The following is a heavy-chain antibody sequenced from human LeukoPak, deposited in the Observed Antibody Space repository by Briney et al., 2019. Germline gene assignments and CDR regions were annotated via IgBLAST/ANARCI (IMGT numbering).Heavy chain of an antibody. Sequence: GGSLRLSCAPSGFTFSHYGMHWVRQAPGKGLEWVAVIWYDGSNKYYADSVKGRFTTSRDNSKNTLYLQMNSLRAEDTSVYYCARDRVLSYFDYWGQGTLVTVSS. J-gene: IGHJ4*02. CDR2: IWYDGSNK. V-gene: IGHV3-33*01. CDR1: GFTFSHYG. D-gene: IGHD2/OR15-2a*01. CDR3: ARDRVLSYFDY.